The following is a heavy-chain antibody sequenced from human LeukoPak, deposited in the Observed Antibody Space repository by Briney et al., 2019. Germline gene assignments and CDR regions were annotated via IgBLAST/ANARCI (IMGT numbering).Heavy chain of an antibody. CDR1: GFTFSSYW. Sequence: GGSLRLSCEVSGFTFSSYWMNWVRQVPGKGLVWVAHINTNGNSASYADSVKGRFTVSRDNAKSTLYLQMNSLRAEDTAVYYCARDNAYTFGYWGQGTLVTVSS. J-gene: IGHJ4*02. V-gene: IGHV3-74*01. D-gene: IGHD5-24*01. CDR2: INTNGNSA. CDR3: ARDNAYTFGY.